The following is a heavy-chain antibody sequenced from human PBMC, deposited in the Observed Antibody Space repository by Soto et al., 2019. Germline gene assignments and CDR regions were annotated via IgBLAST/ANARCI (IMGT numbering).Heavy chain of an antibody. CDR1: GGSISSGGYS. D-gene: IGHD3-22*01. J-gene: IGHJ4*02. V-gene: IGHV4-30-2*01. CDR3: ARADYDSSGYYFDY. Sequence: SETLSLTCAVSGGSISSGGYSWSWIRQPPGKGLEWIGYIYHSGSTYYNPSLKSRVTISVDRSKNQFSLKLSSVTAADTAVYYCARADYDSSGYYFDYWGQGTLVTVS. CDR2: IYHSGST.